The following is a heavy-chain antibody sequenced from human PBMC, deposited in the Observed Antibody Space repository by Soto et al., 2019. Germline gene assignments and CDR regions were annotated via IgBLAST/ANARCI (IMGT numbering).Heavy chain of an antibody. Sequence: QVQLVQSGAEVKKPGSSVKVSCTASGGPFSSYAINWVRQAPGQGLEWMGVITPMFGAPNYAQNFKGRITITADKSTNTAYMELSSLTSGDTAVYFCARVFTGRWFDSWGQGTLVTVSS. J-gene: IGHJ5*01. CDR2: ITPMFGAP. CDR1: GGPFSSYA. CDR3: ARVFTGRWFDS. D-gene: IGHD3-10*02. V-gene: IGHV1-69*06.